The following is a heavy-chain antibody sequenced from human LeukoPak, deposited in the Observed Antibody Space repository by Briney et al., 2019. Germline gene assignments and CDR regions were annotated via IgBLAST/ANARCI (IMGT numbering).Heavy chain of an antibody. CDR2: IKSKTGGGTT. J-gene: IGHJ4*02. D-gene: IGHD1-26*01. CDR3: TTVGIVGATNY. V-gene: IGHV3-15*01. CDR1: GFTFSNAW. Sequence: PGGSLRLSCAASGFTFSNAWMSWVRQAPGKGLEWVGRIKSKTGGGTTDYAAPVKGRFTISRDDSKNTLYLQMNSLKTEDTAVYYCTTVGIVGATNYWGQGTLVTVSS.